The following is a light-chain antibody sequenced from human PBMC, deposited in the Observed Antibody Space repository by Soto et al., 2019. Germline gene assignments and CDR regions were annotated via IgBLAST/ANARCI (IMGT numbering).Light chain of an antibody. CDR3: QQYNSRYT. J-gene: IGKJ2*01. Sequence: DIQMTQSPSTLSSSVGDRVTITCRASQSISSWLAWYQQKPGKAPKLLIYKASSLESGVPSRFSGSGSGTEFTLTISSLQPDDSATYYCQQYNSRYTFGQGTKVDIK. CDR1: QSISSW. CDR2: KAS. V-gene: IGKV1-5*03.